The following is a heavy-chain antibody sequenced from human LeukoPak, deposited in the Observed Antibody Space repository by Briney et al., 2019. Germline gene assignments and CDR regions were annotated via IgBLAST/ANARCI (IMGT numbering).Heavy chain of an antibody. CDR1: GFTFSSYE. CDR3: ARLSAHYYGSFFYYYMDV. Sequence: GGSLRLSCAASGFTFSSYEMNWVRQAPGKGPEWVANIKQDESERYTVDSVKGRFTISRDNAKNSVYLHMNSLRAEDTALYYCARLSAHYYGSFFYYYMDVWGKGTTVTVSS. V-gene: IGHV3-7*01. D-gene: IGHD3-10*01. CDR2: IKQDESER. J-gene: IGHJ6*03.